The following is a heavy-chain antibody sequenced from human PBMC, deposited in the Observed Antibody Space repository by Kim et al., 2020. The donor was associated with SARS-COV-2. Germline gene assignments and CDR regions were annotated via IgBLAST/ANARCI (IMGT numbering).Heavy chain of an antibody. Sequence: TRYSQNFQGRLTITRDTSASTVYMDLSSLRSEDTATYFCTIEVVGDGLDYWGQGALVTVSA. CDR2: T. D-gene: IGHD3-10*01. CDR3: TIEVVGDGLDY. J-gene: IGHJ4*02. V-gene: IGHV1-3*01.